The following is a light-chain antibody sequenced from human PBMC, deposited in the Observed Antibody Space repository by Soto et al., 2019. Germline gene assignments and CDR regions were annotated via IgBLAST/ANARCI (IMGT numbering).Light chain of an antibody. J-gene: IGKJ5*01. Sequence: DIQLTQSPSFLSASVGDRVTITCRASQGISSYLAWYQQKPGKAPKLLIYAASTLQSEVPSRFSGSGSGTEFTLTISCLQPEDFATYYCQQLYSYPITFGQGTRLEMK. CDR1: QGISSY. V-gene: IGKV1-9*01. CDR3: QQLYSYPIT. CDR2: AAS.